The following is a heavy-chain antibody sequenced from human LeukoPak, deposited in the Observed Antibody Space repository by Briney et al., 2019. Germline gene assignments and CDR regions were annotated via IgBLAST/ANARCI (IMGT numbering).Heavy chain of an antibody. D-gene: IGHD3-9*01. V-gene: IGHV1-2*02. CDR1: GYTFTGYY. CDR2: INPNSGGT. J-gene: IGHJ6*02. CDR3: ARDTYYDILTGYSPLGYYYGMDV. Sequence: ASVKVSCKASGYTFTGYYMHWVRQAPGQGLEWMGWINPNSGGTNYAQKFQGRVTMTTDTSTSTAYMELRSLRSDDTAVYYCARDTYYDILTGYSPLGYYYGMDVWGQGTTVTVSS.